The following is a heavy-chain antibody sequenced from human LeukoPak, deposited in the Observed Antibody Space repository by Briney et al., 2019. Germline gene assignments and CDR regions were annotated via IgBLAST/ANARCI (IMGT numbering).Heavy chain of an antibody. V-gene: IGHV3-48*03. D-gene: IGHD1-20*01. J-gene: IGHJ4*02. CDR2: ISSSGTTI. CDR1: GFTFSSYE. Sequence: GGSLRLSCAASGFTFSSYEMNWVRQAPGKGLEWVSYISSSGTTIYYADSVRGRFTISRDNSKNTLYLQMNSLRAEDTAVYYCAKAASGNWNDVSDYWGQGTLVTVSS. CDR3: AKAASGNWNDVSDY.